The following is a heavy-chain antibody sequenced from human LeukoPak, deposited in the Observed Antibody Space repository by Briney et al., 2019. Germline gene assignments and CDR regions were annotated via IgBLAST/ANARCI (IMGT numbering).Heavy chain of an antibody. V-gene: IGHV4-38-2*02. D-gene: IGHD3-22*01. J-gene: IGHJ5*02. CDR2: ISYSGDT. CDR3: ARDPSSGWFSRWFDP. CDR1: DFSINSGFY. Sequence: PSETLSLTCAGSDFSINSGFYWGWIRQPPGKGLEWIGSISYSGDTYYSPSLKSRLTMSLDTSTNQFSLTLSSVTAADTAAYYCARDPSSGWFSRWFDPWGQGTLGTVSS.